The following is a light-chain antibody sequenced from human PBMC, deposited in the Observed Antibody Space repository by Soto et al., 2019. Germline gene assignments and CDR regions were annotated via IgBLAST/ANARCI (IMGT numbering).Light chain of an antibody. CDR1: RSDVGGYNY. V-gene: IGLV2-11*01. CDR3: CSYAGTYTVWV. Sequence: QSALTQPRSVSGSPGQSVTISCTGTRSDVGGYNYVSWYQQHPGKAPKLMSYDVSKRPSGVPDRFHGSKSGNTASLTISGLQAEDEADYYCCSYAGTYTVWVFGGGTKLTVL. CDR2: DVS. J-gene: IGLJ3*02.